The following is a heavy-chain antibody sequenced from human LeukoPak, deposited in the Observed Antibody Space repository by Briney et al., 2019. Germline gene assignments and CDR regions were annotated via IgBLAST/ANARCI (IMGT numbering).Heavy chain of an antibody. Sequence: GGSLRLSCAASEFTFSSYWMHWVRQTPGKGLVWVSRISTDGSNTNYADSVKGRFTISRDNAKNTLYLQMNSLRAEDTAVYYCARFRSGYVFDYWGQGTLVTVSS. CDR2: ISTDGSNT. CDR1: EFTFSSYW. J-gene: IGHJ4*02. D-gene: IGHD3-22*01. CDR3: ARFRSGYVFDY. V-gene: IGHV3-74*01.